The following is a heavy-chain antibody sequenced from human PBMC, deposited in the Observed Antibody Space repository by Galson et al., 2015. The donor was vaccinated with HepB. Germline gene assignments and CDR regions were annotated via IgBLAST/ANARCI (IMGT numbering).Heavy chain of an antibody. CDR1: GFTFSRYG. D-gene: IGHD2-8*02. J-gene: IGHJ6*03. CDR3: ARPGAGGPASVHFYYLDL. V-gene: IGHV3-33*08. CDR2: IQFDGSKA. Sequence: SLRLSCAASGFTFSRYGMHWVRQAPGKGLDWEAAIQFDGSKAYYAHSLKGRFTISRDASKTTVSLQMNSLGAEDSAVYYCARPGAGGPASVHFYYLDLWGNGTTVTVSS.